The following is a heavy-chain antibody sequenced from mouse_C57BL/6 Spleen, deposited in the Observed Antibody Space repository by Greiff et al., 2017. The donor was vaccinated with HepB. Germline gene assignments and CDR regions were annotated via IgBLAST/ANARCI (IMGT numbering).Heavy chain of an antibody. CDR2: INPNYGTT. D-gene: IGHD1-1*01. CDR1: GYSFTDYN. Sequence: EVQLQQSGPELVKPGASVKISCKASGYSFTDYNMNWVKQSNGKSLEWIGVINPNYGTTSYNQKFKGKATLTVDQSSSTAYMQLKSLTSEDSAVYYRARGVYYYGSSYEGYFDDWGQGTTLTVSS. CDR3: ARGVYYYGSSYEGYFDD. J-gene: IGHJ2*01. V-gene: IGHV1-39*01.